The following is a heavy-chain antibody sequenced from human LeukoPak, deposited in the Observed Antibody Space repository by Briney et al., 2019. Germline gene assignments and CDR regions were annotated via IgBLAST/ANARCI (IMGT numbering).Heavy chain of an antibody. Sequence: ASXXVSCKASGFTFTSYGFTWVRQAPGQGLEWMGWISAYNGNTKYAKNLQGRVTMTTDTSTSTAYMELRSLRSDDTAVYYCARGGVTTHMDVWGKGTTVTVSS. CDR1: GFTFTSYG. V-gene: IGHV1-18*01. J-gene: IGHJ6*04. CDR2: ISAYNGNT. D-gene: IGHD4-17*01. CDR3: ARGGVTTHMDV.